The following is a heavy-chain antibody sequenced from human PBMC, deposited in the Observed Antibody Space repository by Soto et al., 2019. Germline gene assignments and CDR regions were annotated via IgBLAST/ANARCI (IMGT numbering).Heavy chain of an antibody. Sequence: QVQLVQSGAELKRPGASVTISCTASGFPFTNYYMIWVRQAPGQGLEWMGKINPSGGATTYAQNFQGRLTVTSDTSSSTVHMEIIGLTSDDTAVYYCARWRRDVIWGQGTPVTVSS. CDR3: ARWRRDVI. CDR1: GFPFTNYY. J-gene: IGHJ4*02. V-gene: IGHV1-46*01. CDR2: INPSGGAT.